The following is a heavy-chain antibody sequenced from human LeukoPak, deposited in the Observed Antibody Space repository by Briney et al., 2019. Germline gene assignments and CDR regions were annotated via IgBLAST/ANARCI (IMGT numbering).Heavy chain of an antibody. CDR3: AREIPGTGEADY. D-gene: IGHD3-10*01. V-gene: IGHV3-21*01. CDR2: ISSSSTYI. CDR1: GFTFSSYS. Sequence: GGSLRLSCAASGFTFSSYSMNWVRQAPGKGLEWVSSISSSSTYIFYADSVKGRFTISRGNAENSLYLQMNSLRAEDTAVYYCAREIPGTGEADYWGQGTLVTVSS. J-gene: IGHJ4*02.